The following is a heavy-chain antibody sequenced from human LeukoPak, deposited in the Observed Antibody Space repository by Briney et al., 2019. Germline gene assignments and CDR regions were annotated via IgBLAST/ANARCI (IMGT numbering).Heavy chain of an antibody. Sequence: GGSLRLSCAASGFTFSSYGMHWVRQAPGKGLEWVAFIRYDGSNKYYADSVKGRFTISRDNSKNTLYLQMNSLRAEDTAVYYCAKMSNIVVVVAARGYMDVWGKGTTVTISS. V-gene: IGHV3-30*02. D-gene: IGHD2-15*01. CDR2: IRYDGSNK. CDR1: GFTFSSYG. J-gene: IGHJ6*03. CDR3: AKMSNIVVVVAARGYMDV.